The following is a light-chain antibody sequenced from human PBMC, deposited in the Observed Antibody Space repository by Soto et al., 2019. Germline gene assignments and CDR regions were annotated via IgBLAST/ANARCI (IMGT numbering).Light chain of an antibody. CDR1: TSDVGGYNY. V-gene: IGLV2-14*03. J-gene: IGLJ1*01. Sequence: QSALTQPRSVSGSPGQSIAISCTGTTSDVGGYNYVSWYQQHPGKAPKLMIYDVTNRPSGVSDRFSGSKSGNTASLTISGLQAEDEGDYFCISFTRSNTYVFGTGTKLTVL. CDR3: ISFTRSNTYV. CDR2: DVT.